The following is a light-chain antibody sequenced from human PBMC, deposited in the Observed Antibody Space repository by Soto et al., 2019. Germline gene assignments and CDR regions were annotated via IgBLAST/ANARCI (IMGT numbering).Light chain of an antibody. Sequence: DIVMTQSPDSLAVSLGERATINCKSSQSVLYSSNNKNYLAWYQQKPGQPPKLLIYWASTRESGVPDRFSGSGSGTDFTLTISSLQAEDVAVYYCQQYYSTPRYTFGQGTKLEFK. CDR3: QQYYSTPRYT. CDR2: WAS. CDR1: QSVLYSSNNKNY. V-gene: IGKV4-1*01. J-gene: IGKJ2*01.